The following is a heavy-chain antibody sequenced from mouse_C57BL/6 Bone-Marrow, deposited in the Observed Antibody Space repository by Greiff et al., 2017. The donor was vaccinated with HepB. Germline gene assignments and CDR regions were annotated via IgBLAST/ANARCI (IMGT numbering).Heavy chain of an antibody. V-gene: IGHV5-16*01. D-gene: IGHD3-1*01. CDR2: INYDGSST. J-gene: IGHJ1*03. CDR3: ARWGYGGGYWYFDV. CDR1: GFTFSDYY. Sequence: EVQRVESEGGLVQPGSSMKLSCTASGFTFSDYYMAWVRQVPEKGLEWVANINYDGSSTYYLDSLKSRFIISRDNAKNILYLQMSSLKSEDTATYYCARWGYGGGYWYFDVWGTGTTVTVSS.